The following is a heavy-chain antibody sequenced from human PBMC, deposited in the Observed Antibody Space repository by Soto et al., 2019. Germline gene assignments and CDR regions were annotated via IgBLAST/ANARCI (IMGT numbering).Heavy chain of an antibody. CDR1: GYTFTSDG. CDR3: AKDSGGWGQA. D-gene: IGHD2-15*01. CDR2: ISGYNGNT. J-gene: IGHJ5*02. V-gene: IGHV1-18*01. Sequence: QVQLAQSGAEVKRPGASVKVSCKASGYTFTSDGITWVRQAPGLGLEWMGWISGYNGNTNYAEKFQGRVTMTTDRSTSTASMELRSLRSDDTAVYYCAKDSGGWGQAWGQGTLVTVSS.